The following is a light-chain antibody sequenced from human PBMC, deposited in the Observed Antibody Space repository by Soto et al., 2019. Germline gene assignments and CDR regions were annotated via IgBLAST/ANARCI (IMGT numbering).Light chain of an antibody. V-gene: IGKV1-27*01. CDR1: QGISNY. CDR3: QQYNSYWT. Sequence: DIQMTQSPSSLSAFVGDRVTITCRASQGISNYLAWYQQKPGRVPKLLIYAASTLQSGVPSRFSGSGSGTDFTLTISSLQPEDVATSYCQQYNSYWTLGQGTKVDIK. J-gene: IGKJ1*01. CDR2: AAS.